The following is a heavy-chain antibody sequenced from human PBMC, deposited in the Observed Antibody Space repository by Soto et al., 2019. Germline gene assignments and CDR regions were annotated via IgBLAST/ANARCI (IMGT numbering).Heavy chain of an antibody. J-gene: IGHJ4*02. CDR1: GFTFSSYS. V-gene: IGHV3-48*01. D-gene: IGHD3-9*01. CDR2: ISSSSSTI. Sequence: GGSLRLSCAASGFTFSSYSMNWVRQAPGKGLEWVSYISSSSSTIYYADSVKGRFTISRDNAKNSLYLQMNSLRAEDTAVYYCARESDDILTGSPFDYWGQGTLVTVSS. CDR3: ARESDDILTGSPFDY.